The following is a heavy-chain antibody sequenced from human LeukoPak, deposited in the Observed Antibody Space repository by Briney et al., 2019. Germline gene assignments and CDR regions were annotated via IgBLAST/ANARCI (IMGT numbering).Heavy chain of an antibody. CDR1: GFTFSAYW. CDR3: ARDRKEGGVDY. V-gene: IGHV3-7*01. Sequence: GGSLRLSCAASGFTFSAYWMSWVRQAPGKGLEWVANIKQDGTEKYYVDSVKGRFTISRDNAKNSLYLQMNSLRAEDTAVYYCARDRKEGGVDYWGQGTLVTVSS. J-gene: IGHJ4*02. CDR2: IKQDGTEK.